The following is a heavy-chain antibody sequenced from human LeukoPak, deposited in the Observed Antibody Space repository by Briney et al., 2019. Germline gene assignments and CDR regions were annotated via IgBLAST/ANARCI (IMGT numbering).Heavy chain of an antibody. V-gene: IGHV3-9*01. D-gene: IGHD3-22*01. CDR2: ISWNSGSI. J-gene: IGHJ4*02. CDR1: GFTFDDYA. CDR3: AKFQGPNYYDSSGYYYFDY. Sequence: GGSLRLSCAASGFTFDDYAMHWVRQAPGKGLEWVSGISWNSGSIGYAASVKGRFTISRDNAKNSLYLQMNSLRAEDTALYYCAKFQGPNYYDSSGYYYFDYWGQGTLVTVSS.